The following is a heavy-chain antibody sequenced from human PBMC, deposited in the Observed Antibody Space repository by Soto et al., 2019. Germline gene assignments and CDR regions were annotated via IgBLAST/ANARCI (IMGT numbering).Heavy chain of an antibody. CDR3: ARDLAAAGKVEYFQH. Sequence: ASVKVSCKASGYTFTSYGISWVRQAPGQGLEWMGWISAYNGNTNYAQKVQGRVTMTTDTSTSTAYMELRSLRSDDTAVYYCARDLAAAGKVEYFQHWGQGTLVTVSS. J-gene: IGHJ1*01. CDR1: GYTFTSYG. D-gene: IGHD6-13*01. V-gene: IGHV1-18*01. CDR2: ISAYNGNT.